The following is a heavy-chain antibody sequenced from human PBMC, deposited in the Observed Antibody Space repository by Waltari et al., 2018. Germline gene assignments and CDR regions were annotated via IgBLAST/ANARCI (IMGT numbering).Heavy chain of an antibody. CDR3: ARGDGGSGLGASDI. V-gene: IGHV3-33*01. J-gene: IGHJ3*02. Sequence: QVQLVEAGGGGVQSGRSVRLCGVGSGVNFTDHGMNWVRQAPGKGLEWVAVIWYDGSNKNYVDSVKGRFTISRDNSKNTMYLEMNRLRAEDTAVYFCARGDGGSGLGASDIWGQGTMVTVSS. D-gene: IGHD3-3*01. CDR1: GVNFTDHG. CDR2: IWYDGSNK.